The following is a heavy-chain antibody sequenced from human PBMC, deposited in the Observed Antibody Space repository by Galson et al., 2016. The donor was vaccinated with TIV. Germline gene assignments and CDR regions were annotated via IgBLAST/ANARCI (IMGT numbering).Heavy chain of an antibody. D-gene: IGHD3-16*02. CDR1: GFTFSSHA. V-gene: IGHV3-23*01. J-gene: IGHJ4*02. CDR3: AKDSYSFIVGYFDY. Sequence: SVRLSCPASGFTFSSHAMNWVRQAPGKGLEWVSVISGSGDRTKYADSVKGRFTISRDSYKNTLHLQINSLRAEDTAVYYCAKDSYSFIVGYFDYWGQGPLVTVSS. CDR2: ISGSGDRT.